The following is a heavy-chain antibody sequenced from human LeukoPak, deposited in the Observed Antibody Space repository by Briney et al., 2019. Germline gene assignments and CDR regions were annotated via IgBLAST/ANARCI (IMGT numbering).Heavy chain of an antibody. CDR1: GFTFSSYS. CDR2: ISSSSNYI. J-gene: IGHJ3*02. V-gene: IGHV3-21*01. D-gene: IGHD3-10*01. CDR3: ARDDKGTFDI. Sequence: GGSLRLSCAVSGFTFSSYSMNWVRQAPGKGLEWVSSISSSSNYIYYADSVRGRFTISRDNAKNSLSLQMNSLRAEDTAVYYCARDDKGTFDIWGQGTMVTVSS.